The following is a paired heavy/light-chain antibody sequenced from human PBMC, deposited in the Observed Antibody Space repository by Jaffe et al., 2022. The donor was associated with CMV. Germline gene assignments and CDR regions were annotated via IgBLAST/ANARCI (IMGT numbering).Light chain of an antibody. CDR2: DAS. CDR1: QSVSSY. V-gene: IGKV3-11*01. J-gene: IGKJ5*01. CDR3: QQRSNWPPS. Sequence: EIVLTQSPATLSLSPGERATLSCRASQSVSSYLAWYQQKPGQAPRLLIYDASNRATGIPARFSGSGSGTDFTLTISSLEPEDFAVYYCQQRSNWPPSFGQGTRLEIK.
Heavy chain of an antibody. CDR2: ISSSGSTI. CDR1: GFTFSDYY. Sequence: QVQLVESGGGLVKPGGSLRLSCAASGFTFSDYYMSWIRQAPGKGLEWVSYISSSGSTIYYADSVKGRFTISRDNAKNSLYLQMNSLRAEDTAVYYCASSPWGFLYAVDYWGQGTLVTVSS. V-gene: IGHV3-11*01. J-gene: IGHJ4*02. D-gene: IGHD7-27*01. CDR3: ASSPWGFLYAVDY.